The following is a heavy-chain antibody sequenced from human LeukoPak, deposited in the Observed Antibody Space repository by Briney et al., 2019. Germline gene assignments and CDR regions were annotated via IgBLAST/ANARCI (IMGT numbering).Heavy chain of an antibody. CDR1: GGSITRGPYY. CDR2: ISPSGSA. J-gene: IGHJ4*02. CDR3: ARDAADYSYDCKGGYYYHDS. D-gene: IGHD5-12*01. V-gene: IGHV4-61*02. Sequence: SETLSLTCAVSGGSITRGPYYWRWLRPPAGTGLAWIGRISPSGSANYHPSLKSRVTMSLEMSKNQFSLELGSLTAADTAVYYCARDAADYSYDCKGGYYYHDSWGQGTLVTVSS.